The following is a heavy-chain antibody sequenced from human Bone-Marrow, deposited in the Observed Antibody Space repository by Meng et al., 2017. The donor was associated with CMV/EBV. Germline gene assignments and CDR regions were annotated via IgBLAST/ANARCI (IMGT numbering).Heavy chain of an antibody. Sequence: GGSLRLSCVASGFTFSSYWMHWVRQAPGKALVWVSRINSAGSSTIYADSVKGRFTISRDNAKHTLYPQMSSLRAEDTAVYFCARIQVGEDVAFDIWGQGTMVTVSS. V-gene: IGHV3-74*01. CDR3: ARIQVGEDVAFDI. J-gene: IGHJ3*02. CDR1: GFTFSSYW. CDR2: INSAGSST. D-gene: IGHD3-10*01.